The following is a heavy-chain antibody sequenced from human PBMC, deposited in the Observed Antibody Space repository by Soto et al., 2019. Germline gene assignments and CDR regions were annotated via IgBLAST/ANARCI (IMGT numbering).Heavy chain of an antibody. CDR2: IWYDGSNK. CDR3: ATMGDSGSSSSYTSGGHDY. CDR1: GFTFSSYG. Sequence: QVQLVESGGGVVQPGRSLRLSCAASGFTFSSYGMHWVRQAPGKGLEWVAVIWYDGSNKYYADSVKGRFTISRDNSKNTLYLQMNSLRAEDTAVYYCATMGDSGSSSSYTSGGHDYWGQGTLVTVSS. D-gene: IGHD6-13*01. V-gene: IGHV3-33*01. J-gene: IGHJ4*02.